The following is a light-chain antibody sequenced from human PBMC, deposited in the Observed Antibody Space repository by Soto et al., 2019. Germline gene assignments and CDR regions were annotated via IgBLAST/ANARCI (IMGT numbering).Light chain of an antibody. CDR2: GAS. J-gene: IGKJ5*01. CDR1: QSFSSSN. Sequence: EIVLTQSPCTXSXXPXXXXXXXXRXXQSFSSSNLAWYQQKPGQAPRLLIYGASTRATGVPARFSGGGSGTEFTLTISGLQSEDFAVYYCQQYNNWPLITFGQGTRLEI. CDR3: QQYNNWPLIT. V-gene: IGKV3-15*01.